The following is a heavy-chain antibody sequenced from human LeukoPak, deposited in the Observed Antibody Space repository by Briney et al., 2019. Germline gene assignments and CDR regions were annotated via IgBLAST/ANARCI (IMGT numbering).Heavy chain of an antibody. Sequence: NPSETLSLTCTVSGGSISSYYWSWIRQPPGKGLEWIGYIYYSGSTNYNPSLKSRVTISVDTSKNQFSLKLSSVTAADTAVYYCARAPAYYDILTGSRAYYYYYMDVWGKGTTVTVSS. J-gene: IGHJ6*03. CDR3: ARAPAYYDILTGSRAYYYYYMDV. D-gene: IGHD3-9*01. V-gene: IGHV4-59*01. CDR2: IYYSGST. CDR1: GGSISSYY.